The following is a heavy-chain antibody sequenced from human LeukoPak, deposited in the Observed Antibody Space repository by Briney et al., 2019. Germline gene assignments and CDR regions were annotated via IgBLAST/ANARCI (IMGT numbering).Heavy chain of an antibody. J-gene: IGHJ4*02. D-gene: IGHD3-10*01. Sequence: GGSLKISWKGSGYLFTSYWIGGVRQMPGKGLEGMGIIYPGDSDTRYSPSFQGRVTISADKSISTAYLQWSSLKASDTAMYYCARQDGSGSYYNPPFDYWGQGTLVTVSS. CDR3: ARQDGSGSYYNPPFDY. V-gene: IGHV5-51*01. CDR2: IYPGDSDT. CDR1: GYLFTSYW.